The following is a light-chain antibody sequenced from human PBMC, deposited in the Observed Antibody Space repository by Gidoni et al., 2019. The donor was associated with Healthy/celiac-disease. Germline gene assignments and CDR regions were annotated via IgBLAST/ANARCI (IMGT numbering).Light chain of an antibody. CDR3: SSYTSSSTL. CDR2: DVS. V-gene: IGLV2-14*01. J-gene: IGLJ2*01. CDR1: SSDVGGYNY. Sequence: QSALTQPASASGSPGQSNTISCTGTSSDVGGYNYFSCQQHPGKAPKLMIYDVSKRPSGVSNRFSGSKSGNTAFLTISGLQAEDEADYYCSSYTSSSTLFGGGTKLTVL.